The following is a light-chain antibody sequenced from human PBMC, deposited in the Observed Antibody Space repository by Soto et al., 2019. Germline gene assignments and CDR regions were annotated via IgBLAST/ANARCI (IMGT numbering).Light chain of an antibody. J-gene: IGKJ2*01. V-gene: IGKV3-15*01. CDR3: QPYNNWPYT. CDR1: QHVSSN. CDR2: RAS. Sequence: EIVMTQSPATLSVSPGGSATLSCRASQHVSSNFAWYRQKPGQAPTLLIYRASTRATGIPARFSGSGSGTEVSLTISSLQSNCFAVYYCQPYNNWPYTFGQGTKLETK.